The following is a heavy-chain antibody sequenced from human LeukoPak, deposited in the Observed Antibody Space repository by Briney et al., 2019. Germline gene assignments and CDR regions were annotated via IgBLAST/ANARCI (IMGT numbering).Heavy chain of an antibody. Sequence: SETLSLTCTVSGGSISSYYWSWIRQPPGKGLEWIGYFYYSGSTNYNPSLKSRVTISVDTSKNQFSLRLSSVTAADTAMYYCARGVAARGSYYFDYWGQGTLVTVSS. D-gene: IGHD6-13*01. V-gene: IGHV4-59*01. CDR1: GGSISSYY. J-gene: IGHJ4*02. CDR2: FYYSGST. CDR3: ARGVAARGSYYFDY.